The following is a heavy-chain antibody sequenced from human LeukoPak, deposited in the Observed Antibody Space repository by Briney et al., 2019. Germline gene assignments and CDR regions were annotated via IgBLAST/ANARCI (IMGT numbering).Heavy chain of an antibody. D-gene: IGHD2-8*02. J-gene: IGHJ3*01. CDR1: GYSFTDYF. V-gene: IGHV1-46*01. CDR3: ARNPAGTYQYDSTGLSFGV. Sequence: ASVKVSYKASGYSFTDYFMHWVRQAPGQGLEWMGIMNPSGGSPTYARKFQGRVTMTRDTSTSTVYMELSSLTAEDSAVYYCARNPAGTYQYDSTGLSFGVWGQGTTIIVSS. CDR2: MNPSGGSP.